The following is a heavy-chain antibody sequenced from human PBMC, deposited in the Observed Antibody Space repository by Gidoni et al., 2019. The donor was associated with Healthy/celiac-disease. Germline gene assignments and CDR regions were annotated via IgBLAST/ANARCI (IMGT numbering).Heavy chain of an antibody. CDR3: ASREPYYDSSGYYRLNDY. D-gene: IGHD3-22*01. V-gene: IGHV3-21*01. CDR1: GFTFSSYS. J-gene: IGHJ4*02. Sequence: EVQLVESGGGLVKPGGSLRLSCAASGFTFSSYSRNWVRQAPGKGLEWGSSISSSSSYIYHADSVKGRFTISRDNAKNSLYLQMNSLRAEDTAVYYCASREPYYDSSGYYRLNDYWGQGTLVTVSS. CDR2: ISSSSSYI.